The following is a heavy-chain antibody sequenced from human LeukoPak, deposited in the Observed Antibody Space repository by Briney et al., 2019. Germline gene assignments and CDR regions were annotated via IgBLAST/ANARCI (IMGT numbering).Heavy chain of an antibody. CDR3: ARDKVYDSSGYESYYYGMDV. Sequence: GASVKVSCKASGYTFTGYYMHWVRQAPGQGLEWMGWINPNSGGTNYAQRFQGRVTMTRDTSISTAYMELSGLRSDDTAVYYCARDKVYDSSGYESYYYGMDVWGQGTTVTVSS. CDR2: INPNSGGT. J-gene: IGHJ6*02. D-gene: IGHD3-22*01. CDR1: GYTFTGYY. V-gene: IGHV1-2*02.